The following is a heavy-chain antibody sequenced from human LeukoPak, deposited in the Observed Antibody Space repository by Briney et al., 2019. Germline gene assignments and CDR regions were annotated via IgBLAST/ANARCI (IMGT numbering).Heavy chain of an antibody. Sequence: GGSLRLSCAASGFTFSDYYMSWIRQAPGKGLEWVSYISSSSSYTHYADSVKGRFTISRDNAKNSLYLQMNSLRAEDTAVYYYAREFLEQQPNRGFDPWGQGTLVTVSS. CDR3: AREFLEQQPNRGFDP. V-gene: IGHV3-11*06. D-gene: IGHD6-13*01. CDR1: GFTFSDYY. CDR2: ISSSSSYT. J-gene: IGHJ5*02.